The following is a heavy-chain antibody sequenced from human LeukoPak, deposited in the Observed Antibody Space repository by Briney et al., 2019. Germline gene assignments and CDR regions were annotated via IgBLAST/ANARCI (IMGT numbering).Heavy chain of an antibody. D-gene: IGHD6-13*01. CDR1: GDSVSSNSAA. Sequence: SQTLSLTCAISGDSVSSNSAAWNWIRQSPSRGLEWLGRTYYRSKWYNDYAVSVKSRVTINPDTSKNQFSLQLNSVTPEDTAVYYCARDQAAAGRTGFDYWGQGTLVTVSS. V-gene: IGHV6-1*01. J-gene: IGHJ4*02. CDR3: ARDQAAAGRTGFDY. CDR2: TYYRSKWYN.